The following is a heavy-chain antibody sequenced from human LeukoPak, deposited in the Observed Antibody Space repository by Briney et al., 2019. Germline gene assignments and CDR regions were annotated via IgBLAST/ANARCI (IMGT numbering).Heavy chain of an antibody. CDR2: ISSGSYTI. V-gene: IGHV3-48*03. CDR1: GFTFSSYE. D-gene: IGHD4-23*01. CDR3: ARVPDYGGNFDY. J-gene: IGHJ4*02. Sequence: GGSLRLSCAASGFTFSSYEMTWVRQAQGKGLEWISYISSGSYTIYYSDSVRGRFTISRDNAKNSLYLQMNSLRAEDTAVYYCARVPDYGGNFDYWGQGTLVTFSS.